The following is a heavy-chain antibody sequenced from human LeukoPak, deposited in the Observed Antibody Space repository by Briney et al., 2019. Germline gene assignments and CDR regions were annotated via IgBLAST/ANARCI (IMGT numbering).Heavy chain of an antibody. CDR1: GFTLTSYS. J-gene: IGHJ4*02. Sequence: GGSLRLSCAVSGFTLTSYSMSWVRQAPGQGLEWVSSFLRTGSATYYADSVKGRFTISRDNSKNTLYLQMNSLRAEDTAVYYCAKTRGYFDYWGQGTLVTVSS. CDR2: FLRTGSAT. D-gene: IGHD2-2*01. CDR3: AKTRGYFDY. V-gene: IGHV3-23*05.